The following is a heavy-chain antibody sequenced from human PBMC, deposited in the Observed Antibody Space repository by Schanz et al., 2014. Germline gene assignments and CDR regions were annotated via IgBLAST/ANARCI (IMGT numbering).Heavy chain of an antibody. CDR1: GYNITSND. CDR2: ISAYNGNT. J-gene: IGHJ4*02. V-gene: IGHV1-18*01. D-gene: IGHD6-19*01. CDR3: ARGGYSSGWYDRDIAHFDY. Sequence: QVQLLQSGAEVKKPGASVKVSCKASGYNITSNDVTWVRQATGQGLEWMGWISAYNGNTNYAQKLQGRVTMTTDTSTSTAYMELRSLRSDDTAVYYCARGGYSSGWYDRDIAHFDYWGQGTLVTVSS.